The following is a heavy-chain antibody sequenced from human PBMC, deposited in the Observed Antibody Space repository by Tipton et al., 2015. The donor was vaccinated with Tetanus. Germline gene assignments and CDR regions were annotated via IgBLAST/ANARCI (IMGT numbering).Heavy chain of an antibody. V-gene: IGHV4-39*02. Sequence: TLSLTCSVSGGSIDSSNYYWAWVRQSPGKGLEWLGSGVSSGRTYYNPSLKSRVTTFVDTSKNRFSLRLNSMTAADTGVYYCVRPDRYCSGGSCYLALDSWGQGTLITISS. D-gene: IGHD2-15*01. CDR2: GVSSGRT. CDR3: VRPDRYCSGGSCYLALDS. J-gene: IGHJ5*01. CDR1: GGSIDSSNYY.